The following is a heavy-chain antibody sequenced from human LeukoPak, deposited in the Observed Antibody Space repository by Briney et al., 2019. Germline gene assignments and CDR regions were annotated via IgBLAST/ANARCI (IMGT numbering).Heavy chain of an antibody. CDR2: IYGGGTT. CDR1: GFTVSNSY. J-gene: IGHJ4*02. CDR3: ARDMTTVTTGDY. Sequence: PGGSLRLSCAASGFTVSNSYMNWVRQAPGKVLEWVSAIYGGGTTYYADSVKGRFTISRDTSKNTLYLQMNSLRAEDTAVYYCARDMTTVTTGDYWGQGTLVTVSS. V-gene: IGHV3-66*01. D-gene: IGHD4-17*01.